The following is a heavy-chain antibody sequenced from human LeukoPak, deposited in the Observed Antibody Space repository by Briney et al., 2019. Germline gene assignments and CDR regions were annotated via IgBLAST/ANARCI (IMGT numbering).Heavy chain of an antibody. J-gene: IGHJ3*02. CDR3: ARDSSSWNAFDI. Sequence: SETLFLTCTVSGGSISSYYWSWIRQPPGKGLEWIGYIYYSGSTNYNPSLKSRVTISVDTSKNQFSLKLSSVTAADTAVYYCARDSSSWNAFDIWGQGTMVTVSS. CDR1: GGSISSYY. CDR2: IYYSGST. D-gene: IGHD6-13*01. V-gene: IGHV4-59*01.